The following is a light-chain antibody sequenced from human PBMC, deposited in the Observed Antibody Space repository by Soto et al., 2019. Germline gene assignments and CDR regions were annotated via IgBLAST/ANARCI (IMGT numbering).Light chain of an antibody. V-gene: IGKV3-20*01. Sequence: EIVLTQSPGTLSLSPGERATLSCRASHTISSSYLAGYQQKPGQAPRLVMYGISRRATGIPDRFSGSGSGTDFTLTITRLEPEDFAVYYCQQYVTSSPRTFGQGTKVEIK. CDR2: GIS. CDR3: QQYVTSSPRT. CDR1: HTISSSY. J-gene: IGKJ1*01.